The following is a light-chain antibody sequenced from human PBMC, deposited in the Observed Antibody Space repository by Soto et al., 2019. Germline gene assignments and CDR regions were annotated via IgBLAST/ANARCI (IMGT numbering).Light chain of an antibody. CDR2: KAS. CDR3: QQYNSFSPT. CDR1: QSISTF. J-gene: IGKJ1*01. V-gene: IGKV1-5*03. Sequence: HITHSPSTLSSSELYTFTITCLASQSISTFLAWYQQKPGKAPKLLIYKASTLKSGVPSRFSGSGSGTEFTLTISGLQPDDFASYYCQQYNSFSPTFGQGTKVDIK.